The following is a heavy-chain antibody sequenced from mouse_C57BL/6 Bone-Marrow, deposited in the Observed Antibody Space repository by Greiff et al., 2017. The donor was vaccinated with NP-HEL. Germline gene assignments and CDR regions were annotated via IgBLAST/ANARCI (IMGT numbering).Heavy chain of an antibody. V-gene: IGHV5-12*01. CDR1: GFTFSDYY. J-gene: IGHJ1*03. CDR2: ISNGGGST. D-gene: IGHD2-5*01. Sequence: EVQLVESGGGLVQPGGSLKLSCAASGFTFSDYYMYWVRQTPEKRLDWVAYISNGGGSTYYPDPVKGRFTISRDNAKNTLYLQMSRLKSEDTAMYYCARHAFSNQDWYFDVWGTGTTVTVSS. CDR3: ARHAFSNQDWYFDV.